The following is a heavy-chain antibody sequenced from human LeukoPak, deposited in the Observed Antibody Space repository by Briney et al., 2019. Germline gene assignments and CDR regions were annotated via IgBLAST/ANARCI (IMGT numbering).Heavy chain of an antibody. Sequence: ASVKVSCKASGYTFTGYYMHWVRQAPGQGLEWMGWINPNSGGTNCAQKFQGRVTITADKSTSTAYMELSSLRSEDTAVYYCARLVYCSGGSCYSPGAFDIWGQGTMVTVSS. D-gene: IGHD2-15*01. J-gene: IGHJ3*02. CDR2: INPNSGGT. CDR1: GYTFTGYY. CDR3: ARLVYCSGGSCYSPGAFDI. V-gene: IGHV1-2*02.